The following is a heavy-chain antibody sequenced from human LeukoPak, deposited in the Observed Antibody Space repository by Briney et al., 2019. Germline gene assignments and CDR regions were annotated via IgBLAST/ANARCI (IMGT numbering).Heavy chain of an antibody. CDR3: ARASSTSWYYYYYYGMDV. V-gene: IGHV3-7*03. D-gene: IGHD2-2*01. CDR1: GFTFTSYW. Sequence: PGRSLRPSCAPSGFTFTSYWMSCVRQAPGKGMEWVANIKQVGSEKYYVDSVKGRFTISRDNAKNSLYLQMNSLRAEDTAVYYCARASSTSWYYYYYYGMDVWGKGTTVTVSS. CDR2: IKQVGSEK. J-gene: IGHJ6*04.